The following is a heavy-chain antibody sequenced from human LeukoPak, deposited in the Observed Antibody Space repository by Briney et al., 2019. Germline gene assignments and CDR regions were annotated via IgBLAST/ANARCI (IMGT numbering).Heavy chain of an antibody. J-gene: IGHJ4*02. CDR2: IRRRAYGGAS. Sequence: GGSLRLSCTTSGFAFDDFAMRWVRQPAGKGLEWAGFIRRRAYGGASEYAVSVKGRFIISRDDSKGIAYLQMNSLKTEDTSVYYCSRNGLVDFDYWGQGSRVIVSP. CDR1: GFAFDDFA. CDR3: SRNGLVDFDY. V-gene: IGHV3-49*04.